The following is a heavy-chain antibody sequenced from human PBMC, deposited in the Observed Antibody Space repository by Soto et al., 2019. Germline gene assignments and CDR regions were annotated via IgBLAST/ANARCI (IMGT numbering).Heavy chain of an antibody. Sequence: ASVKVSCKASGYTFTRYTMNWVRQAPGQRLEWMGWINPDNGNTKSSQKFQDRVIITRDTSASTAYMDLSSLRSEDTAVYYCVGTHIVPREYYVMYVWGQGTTVTVSS. CDR2: INPDNGNT. CDR1: GYTFTRYT. V-gene: IGHV1-3*01. D-gene: IGHD2-8*01. CDR3: VGTHIVPREYYVMYV. J-gene: IGHJ6*02.